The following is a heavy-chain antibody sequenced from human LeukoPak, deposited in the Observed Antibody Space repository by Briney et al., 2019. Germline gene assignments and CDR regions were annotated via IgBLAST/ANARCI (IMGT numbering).Heavy chain of an antibody. CDR1: GFTLSSYA. Sequence: GGSLRLSCAASGFTLSSYAMSWVRQAPGKGLEWVSAISGSGGSTYYADSVKGRFTISRDNSKNTLYLQMNSLRAEDTAVYYCAKDRITMVRGAIQFDYWGQGTLVTVSS. CDR3: AKDRITMVRGAIQFDY. CDR2: ISGSGGST. V-gene: IGHV3-23*01. J-gene: IGHJ4*02. D-gene: IGHD3-10*01.